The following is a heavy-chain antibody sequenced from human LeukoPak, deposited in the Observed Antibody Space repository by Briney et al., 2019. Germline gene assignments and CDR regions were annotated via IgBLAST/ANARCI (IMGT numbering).Heavy chain of an antibody. D-gene: IGHD5-18*01. V-gene: IGHV4-34*01. CDR3: ARHNRVYSYGGKFDY. J-gene: IGHJ4*02. CDR1: GFTFSRYG. CDR2: INHSGST. Sequence: GPLRLSCAASGFTFSRYGMHWVRQAPGKGLEWIGEINHSGSTNYNPSLKSRVTISVDTSKNQFSLKLSSVTAADTAVYYCARHNRVYSYGGKFDYWGQGTLVTVSS.